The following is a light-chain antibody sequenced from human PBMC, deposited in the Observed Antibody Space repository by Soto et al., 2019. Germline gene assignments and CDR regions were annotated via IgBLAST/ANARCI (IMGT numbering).Light chain of an antibody. V-gene: IGKV3-15*01. CDR2: GAS. CDR1: QSLTSY. Sequence: EIVMTQSPATLSVSPGERAALSCRASQSLTSYLAWFQQKPGQAPSLLIYGASARATGIPDRFSGSGSGTEFTLPINSLQSEDFAVYYCQQYYSWPLTFGGGTTVEIK. J-gene: IGKJ4*01. CDR3: QQYYSWPLT.